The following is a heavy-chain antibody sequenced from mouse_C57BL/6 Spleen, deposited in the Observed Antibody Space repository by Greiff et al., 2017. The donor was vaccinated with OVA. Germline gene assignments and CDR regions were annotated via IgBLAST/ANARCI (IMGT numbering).Heavy chain of an antibody. V-gene: IGHV1-80*01. CDR1: GYAFSSYW. D-gene: IGHD1-1*01. Sequence: QVQLQQSGAELVKPGASVKISCKASGYAFSSYWMNWVKQRPGKGLEWIGQIYPGDGDTNYNGKFKGKATLTADKSSSTAYMQLSSLTSEDSAVYFCARDEFITTVVGYYYAMDYWGQGTSVTVSS. CDR3: ARDEFITTVVGYYYAMDY. J-gene: IGHJ4*01. CDR2: IYPGDGDT.